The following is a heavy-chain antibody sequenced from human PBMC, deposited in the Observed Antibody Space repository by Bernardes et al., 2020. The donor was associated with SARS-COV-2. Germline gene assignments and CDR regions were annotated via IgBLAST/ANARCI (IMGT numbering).Heavy chain of an antibody. CDR2: ISGSGVNT. V-gene: IGHV3-23*01. D-gene: IGHD3-16*01. CDR1: GFTFSSYA. J-gene: IGHJ6*02. CDR3: AKVGGAYYYYYSMDV. Sequence: GGSLRLSCAASGFTFSSYAMSWIRQAPGKGLEWVSAISGSGVNTYYADSVKGRFTISRDNSKNTLYLQMNSLRAEDTAVYYCAKVGGAYYYYYSMDVWGQGTTVTVSS.